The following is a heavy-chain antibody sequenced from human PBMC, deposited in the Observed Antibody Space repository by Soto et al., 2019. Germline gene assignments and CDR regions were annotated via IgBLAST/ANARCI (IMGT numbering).Heavy chain of an antibody. V-gene: IGHV3-74*01. Sequence: EVQLVESGGGLVQPGGSLRLSCAASGHTISSYWMHWVRQAPGKGLVWVARISNDGSNTNYADSVRGRFTISRDNAKSTLYLQLSSLRDEDTAVYYCPRRSVPYGLDVWGQGTTVVVSS. J-gene: IGHJ6*02. CDR1: GHTISSYW. CDR2: ISNDGSNT. CDR3: PRRSVPYGLDV.